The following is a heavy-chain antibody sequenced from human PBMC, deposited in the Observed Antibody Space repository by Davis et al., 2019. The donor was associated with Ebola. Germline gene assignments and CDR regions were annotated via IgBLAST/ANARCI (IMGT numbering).Heavy chain of an antibody. CDR1: GFTFSRYS. CDR2: INHDSTAI. CDR3: ARDFRYSSDY. D-gene: IGHD6-13*01. Sequence: PGGSLRLSCAASGFTFSRYSMNWVRQAPGKGLEWISHINHDSTAIYYADSVRGRFTISRDNAKNSLYLQMNSLRDEDTALYYCARDFRYSSDYWGQGTLVTVSS. J-gene: IGHJ4*02. V-gene: IGHV3-48*02.